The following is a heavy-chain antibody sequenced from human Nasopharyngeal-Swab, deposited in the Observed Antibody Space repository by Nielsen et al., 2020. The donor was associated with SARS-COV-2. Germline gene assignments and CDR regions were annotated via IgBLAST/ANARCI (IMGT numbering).Heavy chain of an antibody. CDR2: ISTSSTTI. D-gene: IGHD1-26*01. CDR3: ARTLYEGYSGSYQDAFDI. Sequence: GGSLRLSCAASGFRFDVYSMNWVRQAPGKGLEGVSFISTSSTTIYYADSVKGRFIISRDNAKNSLYLQMNSQRGEDTAVYYCARTLYEGYSGSYQDAFDIWGQGTMVTVSS. V-gene: IGHV3-48*01. J-gene: IGHJ3*02. CDR1: GFRFDVYS.